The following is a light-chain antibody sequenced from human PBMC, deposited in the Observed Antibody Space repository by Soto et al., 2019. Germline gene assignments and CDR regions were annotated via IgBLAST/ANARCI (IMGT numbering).Light chain of an antibody. J-gene: IGKJ1*01. Sequence: DIQLTQSPSSLSASLGDRVTITCLASGSISSWLALYQQKPGKAPNLLIYKASSLESGVPSRFSGSGSGTEFTLTISSLQPDDFATYYCQQYNSYRTFGQGTKVDIK. V-gene: IGKV1-5*03. CDR1: GSISSW. CDR3: QQYNSYRT. CDR2: KAS.